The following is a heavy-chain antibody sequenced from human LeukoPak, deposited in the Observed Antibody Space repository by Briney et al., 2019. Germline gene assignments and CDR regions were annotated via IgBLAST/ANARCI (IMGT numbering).Heavy chain of an antibody. Sequence: PSQTLSLTCTVSGGPISSGGYYWSWIRQHPGKGLEWIGYIYYSGSTYYNPSLKSRVTISVDTSKNQFSLKLSSVTAADTAVYYCARDTYYYGSGSSSGRYYYYMDVWGKGTTVTVSS. D-gene: IGHD3-10*01. CDR1: GGPISSGGYY. CDR3: ARDTYYYGSGSSSGRYYYYMDV. J-gene: IGHJ6*03. V-gene: IGHV4-31*03. CDR2: IYYSGST.